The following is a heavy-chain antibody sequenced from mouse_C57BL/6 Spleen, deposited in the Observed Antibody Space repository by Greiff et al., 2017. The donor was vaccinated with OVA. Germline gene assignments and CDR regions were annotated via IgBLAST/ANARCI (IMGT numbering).Heavy chain of an antibody. Sequence: EVQLQESGPGLVKPSQSLSLTCSVTGYSITSGYYWNWIRQFPGNKLEWMGYISYDGSNNYNPSLKNRISITRDTSKNQFFLKLNSVTTEDTATYDCARDRNWDGPDYWGQGTTLTVSS. CDR1: GYSITSGYY. J-gene: IGHJ2*01. CDR2: ISYDGSN. D-gene: IGHD4-1*01. V-gene: IGHV3-6*01. CDR3: ARDRNWDGPDY.